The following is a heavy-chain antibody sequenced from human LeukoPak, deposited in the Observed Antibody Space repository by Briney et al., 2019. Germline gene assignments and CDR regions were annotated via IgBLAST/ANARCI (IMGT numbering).Heavy chain of an antibody. D-gene: IGHD3-10*01. V-gene: IGHV4-39*06. Sequence: SSETLSLTCSVSGDSIIGYYWGWIRQPPGKGLEWIGNIYYTGNTYYNSSLKSRVTISLNTCKKQFVLKVISMTAADTAAYYCTKSDGYGLIRICGRGTMVTVSS. CDR3: TKSDGYGLIRI. J-gene: IGHJ3*02. CDR1: GDSIIGYY. CDR2: IYYTGNT.